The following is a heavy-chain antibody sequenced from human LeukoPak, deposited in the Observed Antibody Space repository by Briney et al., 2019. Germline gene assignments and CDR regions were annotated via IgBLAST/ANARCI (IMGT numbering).Heavy chain of an antibody. CDR2: NYPGDSDT. Sequence: HGESLKISCKGSGYSFTSYWIGWVRQMPGKGLEWMGINYPGDSDTGYSPSFQGQVTISADKSISTAYLQWSSLKASDTAMYYCASHQSSSWFDYWGQGTLVTVSS. CDR1: GYSFTSYW. CDR3: ASHQSSSWFDY. J-gene: IGHJ4*02. V-gene: IGHV5-51*01. D-gene: IGHD6-13*01.